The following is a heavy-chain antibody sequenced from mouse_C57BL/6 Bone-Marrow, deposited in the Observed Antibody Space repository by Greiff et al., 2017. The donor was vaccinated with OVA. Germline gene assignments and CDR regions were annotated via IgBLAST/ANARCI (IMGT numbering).Heavy chain of an antibody. D-gene: IGHD1-1*01. V-gene: IGHV14-4*01. CDR1: GFNIKDDY. Sequence: EVQRVESGAELVRPGASVKLSCTASGFNIKDDYMHWVKQRPEQGLEWIGWIDPENGDTEYASKFQGKATITADTSSNTAYLQLSSLTSEDTAVYYCTRGIYYYGREAYWGQGTLVTVSA. CDR2: IDPENGDT. CDR3: TRGIYYYGREAY. J-gene: IGHJ3*01.